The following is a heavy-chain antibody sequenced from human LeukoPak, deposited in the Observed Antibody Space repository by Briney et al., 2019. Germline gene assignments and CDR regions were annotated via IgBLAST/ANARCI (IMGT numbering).Heavy chain of an antibody. Sequence: GGSLRLSCAASGFTFGSYGMSWVRQAPGKGLEWVSFITPNADRTSYADSVEGRFTISRDNPRNTLYMQMNSLRDEDTAIYYCAIMHGYYDGSGYWVQWGQGTLVAVSS. CDR1: GFTFGSYG. V-gene: IGHV3-23*01. D-gene: IGHD3-22*01. CDR2: ITPNADRT. J-gene: IGHJ1*01. CDR3: AIMHGYYDGSGYWVQ.